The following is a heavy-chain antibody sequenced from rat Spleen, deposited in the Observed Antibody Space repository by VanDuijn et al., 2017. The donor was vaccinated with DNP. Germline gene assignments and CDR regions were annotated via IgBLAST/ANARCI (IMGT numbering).Heavy chain of an antibody. V-gene: IGHV5-29*01. J-gene: IGHJ1*01. Sequence: EVQLVESGGGLVQPGRSMKLSCAASGFTFSNYGMAWVRQTPKKGLEWVATIIYDGSRTYYRDSVKGRFTISRDNAKSTLYLQMDSLRSEDTATHYCARHDITTNWYFDFWGPGTMVTVSS. CDR3: ARHDITTNWYFDF. CDR2: IIYDGSRT. CDR1: GFTFSNYG. D-gene: IGHD1-10*01.